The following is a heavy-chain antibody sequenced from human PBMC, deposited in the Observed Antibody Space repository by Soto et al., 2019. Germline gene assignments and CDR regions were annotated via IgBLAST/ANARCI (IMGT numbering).Heavy chain of an antibody. Sequence: GGSLRLSCAASGFTFSSYSMNWVRQAPGKGLEWVSSISSSSSYIYYADSVKGRFTISRDNAKNSLYLQMNSLRAEDTAVYYCARVRGIAASEYYYYYYGMDVWGQGTTVTVSS. J-gene: IGHJ6*02. CDR2: ISSSSSYI. CDR1: GFTFSSYS. V-gene: IGHV3-21*01. D-gene: IGHD6-13*01. CDR3: ARVRGIAASEYYYYYYGMDV.